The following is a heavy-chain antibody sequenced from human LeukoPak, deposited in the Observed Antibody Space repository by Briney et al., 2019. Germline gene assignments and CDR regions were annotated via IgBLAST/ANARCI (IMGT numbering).Heavy chain of an antibody. D-gene: IGHD3-10*01. J-gene: IGHJ5*02. Sequence: SETLSLTCTVSGDSIRSTSYYWGWIRQPPGKGLEWIGSIYYSGDTYYNPSLNSRVTISVDTSKSQFSLKLTSVTAADTAVYYCARQGSMTRGGYWLDPWGQGTLVIVSS. V-gene: IGHV4-39*01. CDR3: ARQGSMTRGGYWLDP. CDR2: IYYSGDT. CDR1: GDSIRSTSYY.